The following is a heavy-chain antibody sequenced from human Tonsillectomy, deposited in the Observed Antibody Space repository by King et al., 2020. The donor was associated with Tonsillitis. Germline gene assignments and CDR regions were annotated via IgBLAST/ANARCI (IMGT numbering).Heavy chain of an antibody. Sequence: VQLVESGGGVVQPGRSLRLSCASSGFAFRSYGMHWVRQAPGKGLEWVAVISFDASRENYADSVKGRFTISRDNSKNTLYLHMNGLTAEDTAVYYCARERLYSSDWGIDFWGQGPLVTVSS. D-gene: IGHD6-19*01. CDR1: GFAFRSYG. CDR2: ISFDASRE. V-gene: IGHV3-33*05. CDR3: ARERLYSSDWGIDF. J-gene: IGHJ4*02.